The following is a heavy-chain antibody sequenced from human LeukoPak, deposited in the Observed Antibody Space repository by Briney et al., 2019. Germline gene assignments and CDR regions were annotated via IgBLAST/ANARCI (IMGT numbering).Heavy chain of an antibody. CDR2: IHPGDSDT. D-gene: IGHD5-24*01. Sequence: RGESLKISCKGSGYTFTSYRIGWVRQMPGKGLEYMGIIHPGDSDTRYSPSFQGQVTISVDRSCTTAYLQWSRLRASDTAMYYCATHPGGLQSVFDNWGQGTLVTVSS. CDR3: ATHPGGLQSVFDN. J-gene: IGHJ4*02. CDR1: GYTFTSYR. V-gene: IGHV5-51*01.